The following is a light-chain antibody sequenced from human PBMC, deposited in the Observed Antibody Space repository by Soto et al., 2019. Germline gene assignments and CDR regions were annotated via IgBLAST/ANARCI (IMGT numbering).Light chain of an antibody. CDR2: KAS. V-gene: IGKV1-5*03. CDR1: QSINIW. CDR3: QQYYSYPYA. J-gene: IGKJ2*01. Sequence: DIQLTQSPSTLSASVGDRVTITCRASQSINIWLAWYQQKPGKAPKLLMYKASSLEGGVPSTFSGSGSGTEFTLSIRRLQPDDFATYYCQQYYSYPYAFCQVTKLEI.